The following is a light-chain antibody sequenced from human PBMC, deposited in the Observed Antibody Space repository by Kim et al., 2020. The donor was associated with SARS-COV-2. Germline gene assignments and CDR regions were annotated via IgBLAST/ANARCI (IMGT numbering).Light chain of an antibody. V-gene: IGKV3-15*01. Sequence: EVVMTQSPATLSVSPGERATLSCRASQSVSSTLSWYQQKPGQAPMLLINGASTRATGIPARCSGSGSGTEFTITISSLQSEDFAVYYCHDYKNWWTFGQGTKVDIK. CDR3: HDYKNWWT. J-gene: IGKJ1*01. CDR1: QSVSST. CDR2: GAS.